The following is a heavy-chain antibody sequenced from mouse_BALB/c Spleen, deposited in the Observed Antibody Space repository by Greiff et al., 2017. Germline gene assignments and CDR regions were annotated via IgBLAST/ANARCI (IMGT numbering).Heavy chain of an antibody. D-gene: IGHD1-1*01. CDR1: GFNIKDTY. CDR2: IDPANGNT. CDR3: ARIPYYGSSYGAMDY. J-gene: IGHJ4*01. V-gene: IGHV14-3*02. Sequence: VQLKQSGAELVKPGASVKLSCTASGFNIKDTYMHWVKQRPEQGLEWIGRIDPANGNTKYDPKFQGKATITADTSSNTAYLQLSSLTSEDTAVYYCARIPYYGSSYGAMDYWGQGTSVTVSS.